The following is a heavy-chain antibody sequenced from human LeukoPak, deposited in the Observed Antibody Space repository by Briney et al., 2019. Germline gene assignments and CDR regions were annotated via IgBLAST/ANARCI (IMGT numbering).Heavy chain of an antibody. Sequence: ASVKVSCKASGYTFTSYGISWVRQAPGQGLEWMGWISAYNGNTNYAQKLQGRATMTTDTSTSTAYMELRSLRSDDTAVYYCARDGEYDILTGYLGYWGQGTLVTVSS. CDR1: GYTFTSYG. J-gene: IGHJ4*02. CDR2: ISAYNGNT. D-gene: IGHD3-9*01. V-gene: IGHV1-18*01. CDR3: ARDGEYDILTGYLGY.